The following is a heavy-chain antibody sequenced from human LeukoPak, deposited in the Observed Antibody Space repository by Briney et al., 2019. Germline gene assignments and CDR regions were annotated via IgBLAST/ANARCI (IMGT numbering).Heavy chain of an antibody. CDR3: ARGLRPIVVVPAALGPRRFGGNWFDP. J-gene: IGHJ5*02. V-gene: IGHV4-34*01. Sequence: PSETLSLTCAVYGGSFSGYYWSWIRQPPGKGLGWIGEINHSGSTNYNPSLKSRVTISVDTSKNQFSLKLSSVTAADTAVYYCARGLRPIVVVPAALGPRRFGGNWFDPWGQGTLVTVSS. D-gene: IGHD2-2*01. CDR1: GGSFSGYY. CDR2: INHSGST.